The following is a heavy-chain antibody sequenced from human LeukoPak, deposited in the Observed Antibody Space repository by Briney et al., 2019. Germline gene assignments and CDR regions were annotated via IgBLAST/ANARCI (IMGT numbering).Heavy chain of an antibody. CDR1: GYTFTSYY. V-gene: IGHV1-46*01. D-gene: IGHD3-10*01. CDR2: INPSDGTI. J-gene: IGHJ4*02. CDR3: ARGTYYSGSGSYPHFDY. Sequence: ASVKVSCKASGYTFTSYYMHGVRQAPGQGLEWMGIINPSDGTITYAQKFQGRVTMTRDTSTNTVHMELRSLRSEDTAVYYCARGTYYSGSGSYPHFDYWGQGTLVTASS.